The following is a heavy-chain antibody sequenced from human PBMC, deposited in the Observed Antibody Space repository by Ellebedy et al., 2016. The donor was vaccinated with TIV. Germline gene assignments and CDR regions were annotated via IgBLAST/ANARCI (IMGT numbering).Heavy chain of an antibody. CDR3: ARGRGGSYSIPFDY. V-gene: IGHV4-34*01. CDR1: GASFSSYY. J-gene: IGHJ4*02. CDR2: ANHVGIT. D-gene: IGHD1-26*01. Sequence: SETLSLXCAVYGASFSSYYWSWIRQPPGKGLEWIGAANHVGITNYNPSLKTRVTISVDTSNHQFSLRLSSVTAADTAVYYCARGRGGSYSIPFDYWGQGTLVAVSS.